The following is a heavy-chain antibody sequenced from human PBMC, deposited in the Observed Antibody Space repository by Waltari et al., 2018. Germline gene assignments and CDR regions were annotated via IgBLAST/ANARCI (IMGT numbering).Heavy chain of an antibody. Sequence: EVQLVESGGGLVKPGGSRRLSCAASGFTFSSYSMNWVRPAPGTGLEGVPSISSSSSYIYYADSVKGRFTISRDNAKNSLYLQMNSLRAEDTAVYYCARSMWYDFWSGYSYYYYYGMDVWGQGTTVTVSS. V-gene: IGHV3-21*01. J-gene: IGHJ6*02. CDR1: GFTFSSYS. D-gene: IGHD3-3*01. CDR3: ARSMWYDFWSGYSYYYYYGMDV. CDR2: ISSSSSYI.